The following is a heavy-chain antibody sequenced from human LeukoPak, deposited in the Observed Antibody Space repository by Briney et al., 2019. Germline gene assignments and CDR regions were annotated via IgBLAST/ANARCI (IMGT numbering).Heavy chain of an antibody. CDR3: ARLPCSSSWSTCDS. V-gene: IGHV3-53*01. J-gene: IGHJ4*02. Sequence: GGSLRLSCAASGVIVSSNYMSWVRQAPGKGLEWVSVIYSGGSTYYADSVMGRFTISRDNSKNTLYLQMNSLRAEDTAVYYCARLPCSSSWSTCDSWGQGTLVTVSS. CDR1: GVIVSSNY. CDR2: IYSGGST. D-gene: IGHD6-13*01.